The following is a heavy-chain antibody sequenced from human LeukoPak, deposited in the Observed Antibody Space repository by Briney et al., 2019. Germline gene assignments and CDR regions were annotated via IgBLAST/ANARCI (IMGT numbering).Heavy chain of an antibody. CDR2: TWYDGSNK. J-gene: IGHJ4*02. D-gene: IGHD3-10*01. CDR3: ARDLFGSYYFDY. CDR1: GFTFSSYG. V-gene: IGHV3-33*01. Sequence: GGSLRLSCAASGFTFSSYGVHWVRQAPGKGLEWVAVTWYDGSNKYYADSVKGRFTISRDNSKNMLYLQMNNLRAEDTAVYYCARDLFGSYYFDYWGQGTLVTVSS.